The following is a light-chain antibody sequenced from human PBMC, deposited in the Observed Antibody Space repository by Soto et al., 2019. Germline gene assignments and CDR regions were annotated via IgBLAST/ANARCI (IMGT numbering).Light chain of an antibody. J-gene: IGLJ1*01. CDR3: SSYTSSSTDV. CDR1: SSEVGGNNY. Sequence: QSALTQPASVSGSPGQSITISCTGTSSEVGGNNYVSWYQQHPGKAPKLMIYDVSHRPSGVSNRFSGSKSGNTASLTISGLQAEDEADYYCSSYTSSSTDVFGTGTKLTVL. CDR2: DVS. V-gene: IGLV2-14*01.